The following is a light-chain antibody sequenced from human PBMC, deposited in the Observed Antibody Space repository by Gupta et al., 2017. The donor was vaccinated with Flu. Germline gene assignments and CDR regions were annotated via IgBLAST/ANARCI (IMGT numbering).Light chain of an antibody. CDR2: DVT. CDR1: LGISNY. V-gene: IGKV1-27*01. CDR3: QKDNSAPSA. Sequence: PSSLSASVGDRVTITCRASLGISNYLAWYQQKPRERPKVLLCDVTTVQVGVPFRFSDIGSVAYMPLTIRSLPPDGVAHYYFQKDNSAPSAFGQGTKVEIK. J-gene: IGKJ1*01.